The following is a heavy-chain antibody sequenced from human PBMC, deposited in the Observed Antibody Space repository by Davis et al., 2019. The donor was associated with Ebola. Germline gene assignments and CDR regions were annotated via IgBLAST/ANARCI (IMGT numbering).Heavy chain of an antibody. V-gene: IGHV4-31*01. J-gene: IGHJ3*02. CDR3: AREVDYRGSSDAFDI. D-gene: IGHD4-11*01. Sequence: PSETLSLTCTVSGGSISESNFFWSWIRQHPGKGLEWIAYIHFRGTPYSNPSLERLVSISLDPSKNQFSLNINSVTAADTAMYYCAREVDYRGSSDAFDIWGQGTMVTVSS. CDR2: IHFRGTP. CDR1: GGSISESNFF.